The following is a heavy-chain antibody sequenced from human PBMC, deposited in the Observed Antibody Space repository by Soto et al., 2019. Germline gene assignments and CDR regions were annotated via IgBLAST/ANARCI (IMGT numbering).Heavy chain of an antibody. Sequence: SETLSLTCTVSGDSFTSSNYYWGWIRQPPGKGLEWIAIVNYSGLTYYNPSLKSRVTISADTSKNQFSLKLSSVTAADTARYYCGRHAPPHDWLDPWGPGTLVTVSS. CDR3: GRHAPPHDWLDP. CDR1: GDSFTSSNYY. V-gene: IGHV4-39*01. J-gene: IGHJ5*02. CDR2: VNYSGLT.